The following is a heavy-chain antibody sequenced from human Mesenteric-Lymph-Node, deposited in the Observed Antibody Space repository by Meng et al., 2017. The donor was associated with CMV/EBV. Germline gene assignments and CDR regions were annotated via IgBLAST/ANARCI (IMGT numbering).Heavy chain of an antibody. CDR1: GDSISTGGYF. Sequence: VSGDSISTGGYFWNWIRQRPGKSLGWIGSIYHSGTTYYNPSLKSRVTISVDTSKNQFSLRLSFVTAADTAVYYCARDSSGYYWFDPWGQGTLVTVSS. D-gene: IGHD3-22*01. CDR2: IYHSGTT. V-gene: IGHV4-31*02. CDR3: ARDSSGYYWFDP. J-gene: IGHJ5*02.